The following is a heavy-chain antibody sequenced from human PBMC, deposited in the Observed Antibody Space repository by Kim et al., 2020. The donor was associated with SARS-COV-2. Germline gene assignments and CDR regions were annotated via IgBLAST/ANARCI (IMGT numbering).Heavy chain of an antibody. D-gene: IGHD1-26*01. V-gene: IGHV3-33*05. CDR2: ISYDGSNK. J-gene: IGHJ6*02. CDR3: ARDSSSSGSPRRGYYYYGMDV. CDR1: GFTFSSYG. Sequence: GGSLRLSCAASGFTFSSYGMHWVRQAPGKGLEWVAVISYDGSNKYYADSVKGRFTISRDNSKNTLYLQMNSRRAEDTAVYYCARDSSSSGSPRRGYYYYGMDVWGQGTTVTVSS.